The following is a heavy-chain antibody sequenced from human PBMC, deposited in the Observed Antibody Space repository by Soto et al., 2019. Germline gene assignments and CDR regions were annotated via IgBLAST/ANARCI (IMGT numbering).Heavy chain of an antibody. D-gene: IGHD6-13*01. Sequence: ASVKVSCKASGYTFTSYYMHWVRQAPGQGLEWMGRINANDGNTNYAQKLQGRVTMTTDTSTSTAYMELRSLRSDDTAVYYCARGIAAAGTSWFDPWGQGTLVTVSS. CDR3: ARGIAAAGTSWFDP. J-gene: IGHJ5*02. CDR2: INANDGNT. V-gene: IGHV1-18*04. CDR1: GYTFTSYY.